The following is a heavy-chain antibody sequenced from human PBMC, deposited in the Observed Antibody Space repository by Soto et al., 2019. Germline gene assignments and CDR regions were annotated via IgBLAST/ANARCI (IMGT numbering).Heavy chain of an antibody. Sequence: SETLSLTCAVSGGSISSGGYSWSWIRQPPGKGLEWIGYIYHSGSTYYNPSLKSRVTISVDTSKNQFSLKLSSVTAADTAVYYCARRTGWAYWYFDLWGRGTLVTVSS. CDR3: ARRTGWAYWYFDL. CDR2: IYHSGST. J-gene: IGHJ2*01. V-gene: IGHV4-30-2*01. CDR1: GGSISSGGYS. D-gene: IGHD2-8*02.